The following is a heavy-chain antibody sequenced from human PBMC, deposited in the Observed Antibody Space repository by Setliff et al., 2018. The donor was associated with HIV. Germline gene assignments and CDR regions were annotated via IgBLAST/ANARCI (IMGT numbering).Heavy chain of an antibody. Sequence: PGGSLRLSCAVSEVIVSNNYMSWVRQAPGKGLEWVSVIYSGGSTDHADSVKGRFTISRDNSKNTVYLQMNSLRAEDTAVYYCARDPGRYNGMDVWGQGTTVTVSS. CDR3: ARDPGRYNGMDV. V-gene: IGHV3-53*01. D-gene: IGHD1-20*01. CDR1: EVIVSNNY. J-gene: IGHJ6*02. CDR2: IYSGGST.